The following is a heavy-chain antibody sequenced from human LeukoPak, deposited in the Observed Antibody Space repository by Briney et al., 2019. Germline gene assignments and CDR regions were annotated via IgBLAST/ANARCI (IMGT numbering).Heavy chain of an antibody. J-gene: IGHJ4*02. Sequence: TPSETLSLTCTVSGGSITNSPYHWAWIRQPPGRGPEWIGTISHSGDTQYNPSLTSRVTISLDTSKNQFSLSLNSVTAADTAVFYCARSMVTTDRNFDHWGQGTLVTVSS. V-gene: IGHV4-39*07. CDR1: GGSITNSPYH. CDR2: ISHSGDT. CDR3: ARSMVTTDRNFDH. D-gene: IGHD2-21*02.